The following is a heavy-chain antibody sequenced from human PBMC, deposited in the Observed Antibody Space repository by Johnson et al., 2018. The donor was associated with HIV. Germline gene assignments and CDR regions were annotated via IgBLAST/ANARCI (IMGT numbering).Heavy chain of an antibody. CDR3: ARDTYYYDTSGYLTRPKAFDV. Sequence: VQLVESGGGVVRPGGSLRLSCAASGFTFGDYCMSWVRQAPWKGLEMVSGINPTGRSTIYADSVHGRFTISSDNAKNSLYLQMNRLRAEDTALYYCARDTYYYDTSGYLTRPKAFDVWGQGTMVTVSS. CDR2: INPTGRST. J-gene: IGHJ3*01. CDR1: GFTFGDYC. V-gene: IGHV3-20*04. D-gene: IGHD3-22*01.